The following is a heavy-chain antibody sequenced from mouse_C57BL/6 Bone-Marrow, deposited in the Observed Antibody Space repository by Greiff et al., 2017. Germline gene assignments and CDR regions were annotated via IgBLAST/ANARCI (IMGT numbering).Heavy chain of an antibody. V-gene: IGHV5-9-1*02. CDR2: ISSGGDYI. D-gene: IGHD4-1*01. J-gene: IGHJ3*01. Sequence: EVKLMESGEGLVKPGGSLKLSCAASGFTFSSYAMSWVRQTPEKRLEWVAYISSGGDYIYYADTVKGRCTISRDNARNTLYLRMSSLKSEDTAMYYCTRDVGRGFAYWGQGTLVTVSA. CDR3: TRDVGRGFAY. CDR1: GFTFSSYA.